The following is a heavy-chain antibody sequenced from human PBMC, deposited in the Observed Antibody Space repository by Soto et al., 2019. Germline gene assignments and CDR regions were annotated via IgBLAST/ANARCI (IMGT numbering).Heavy chain of an antibody. J-gene: IGHJ4*02. V-gene: IGHV1-2*02. Sequence: ASVKVSCKASGYPFTGPYMHWVRQAPGQGLEWMGWINPNSGGTNYAQKFQGRVTMTRDTSISTAYMELSRLRSDDTAVYYCARSESSSGWYDYWGQGTLVTVSS. CDR2: INPNSGGT. D-gene: IGHD6-19*01. CDR3: ARSESSSGWYDY. CDR1: GYPFTGPY.